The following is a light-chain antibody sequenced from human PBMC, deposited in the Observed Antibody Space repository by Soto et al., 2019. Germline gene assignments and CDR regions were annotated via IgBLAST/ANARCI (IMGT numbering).Light chain of an antibody. J-gene: IGKJ4*01. CDR3: MQALQTPVT. CDR1: QSLLHSDGYNY. CDR2: SGS. Sequence: DIVLTQFSLSLPVTPGEPASISCRSSQSLLHSDGYNYLDWYLQKPGQSPQLLIYSGSHRASGVPDRFSSSGSGTDFTLKISRVEAEDVGIYYGMQALQTPVTFGGGTKVEIK. V-gene: IGKV2-28*01.